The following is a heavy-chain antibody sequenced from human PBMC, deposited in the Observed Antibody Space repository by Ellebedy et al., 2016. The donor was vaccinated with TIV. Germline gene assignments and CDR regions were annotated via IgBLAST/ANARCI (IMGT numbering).Heavy chain of an antibody. D-gene: IGHD3-22*01. Sequence: PGGSLRLSCAASGFTFSSYAMRWVRHAPGKGLEWASASSGSGGSTYYADSVKGRFTISRDNSKNTLYLQMNSLRAEDTAVYYCAKDDYYDSSGYFDYWGQGTLVTVSS. J-gene: IGHJ4*02. CDR1: GFTFSSYA. CDR2: SSGSGGST. V-gene: IGHV3-23*01. CDR3: AKDDYYDSSGYFDY.